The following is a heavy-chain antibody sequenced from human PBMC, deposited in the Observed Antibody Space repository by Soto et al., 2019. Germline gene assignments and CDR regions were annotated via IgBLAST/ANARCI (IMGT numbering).Heavy chain of an antibody. CDR1: GGSLSRGTYY. J-gene: IGHJ4*02. D-gene: IGHD4-17*01. V-gene: IGHV4-30-4*01. CDR3: ARDLLDTTVDYYFDS. Sequence: SETLSLTGTVSGGSLSRGTYYWSWIRQPPGKGLEWIGYIYHSGSSQSNPSLKSRVTISIDTSKNQFSLELRSVTAADTAVYYCARDLLDTTVDYYFDSWGPGRLVTVSS. CDR2: IYHSGSS.